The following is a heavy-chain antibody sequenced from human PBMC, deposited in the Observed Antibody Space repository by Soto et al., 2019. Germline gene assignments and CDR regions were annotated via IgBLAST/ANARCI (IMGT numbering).Heavy chain of an antibody. CDR2: IYYSGST. V-gene: IGHV4-59*01. D-gene: IGHD6-19*01. CDR3: AGDLGIAVASTAFDI. Sequence: QVQLQESGPGLVKPSETLSLTCTVSGGSISSYYWSWIRQPPGKGLEWIGYIYYSGSTNYNPSLKSRVTKSVDTSKNQFSLKLSSVTAADTAVYYCAGDLGIAVASTAFDIWGQGTMVTVSS. J-gene: IGHJ3*02. CDR1: GGSISSYY.